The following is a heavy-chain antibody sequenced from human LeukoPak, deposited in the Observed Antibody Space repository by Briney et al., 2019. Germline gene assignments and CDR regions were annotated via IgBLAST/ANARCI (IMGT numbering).Heavy chain of an antibody. J-gene: IGHJ6*03. CDR3: ARDSQGTSGYYYMDV. CDR2: ISSSSSYI. D-gene: IGHD2-2*01. CDR1: GFTFSSYS. V-gene: IGHV3-21*01. Sequence: GRSLRLSCAASGFTFSSYSMNWVRQAPGKGLEWVSSISSSSSYIYYADSVKGRFTISRDNAKNSLYLQMNSLRAEDTAVYYCARDSQGTSGYYYMDVWGKGTTVTVSS.